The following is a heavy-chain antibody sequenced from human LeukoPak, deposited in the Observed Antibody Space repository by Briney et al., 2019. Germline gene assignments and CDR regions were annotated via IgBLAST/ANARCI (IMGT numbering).Heavy chain of an antibody. CDR1: GLMFKDYG. J-gene: IGHJ4*02. Sequence: GGALRLSCVASGLMFKDYGMNGVRLAPGKGPEWITVIQFDGSVEYYADSVRGRFTVSRENSKNTLFLQMDGLRDEDTGVYGFXXXXGXGXXXXYFDXXGQGTVVTVSS. CDR2: IQFDGSVE. V-gene: IGHV3-33*03. CDR3: XXXXGXGXXXXYFDX.